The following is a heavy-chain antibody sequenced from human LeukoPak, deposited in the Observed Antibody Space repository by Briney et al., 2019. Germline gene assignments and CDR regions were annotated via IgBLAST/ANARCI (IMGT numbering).Heavy chain of an antibody. Sequence: PGGSLRLSCAASGFTLSSYWMHWVRQAPGKGLVWVSRIKGDGTSASYADSVKGRFTSSTDNAKNTLYLQMNSLRAEDTAVYFCAKSDWFDPWGQGILVTVSS. CDR1: GFTLSSYW. CDR2: IKGDGTSA. V-gene: IGHV3-74*01. CDR3: AKSDWFDP. J-gene: IGHJ5*02.